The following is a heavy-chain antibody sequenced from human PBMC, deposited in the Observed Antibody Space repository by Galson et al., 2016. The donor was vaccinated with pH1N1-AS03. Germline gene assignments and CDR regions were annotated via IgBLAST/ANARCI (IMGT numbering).Heavy chain of an antibody. CDR2: IYPGDSDT. D-gene: IGHD2-2*01. J-gene: IGHJ4*02. CDR3: ASSGHCTGISCYDLDS. V-gene: IGHV5-51*03. CDR1: GDSFNTYW. Sequence: QSGAEVKKPGESLKISCKGSGDSFNTYWIGWVRQMPGKGLEWMGIIYPGDSDTRYSPSFQGHVTISADASISTAYLQWSRLKASDTAIYYCASSGHCTGISCYDLDSWGQGTMVTVSS.